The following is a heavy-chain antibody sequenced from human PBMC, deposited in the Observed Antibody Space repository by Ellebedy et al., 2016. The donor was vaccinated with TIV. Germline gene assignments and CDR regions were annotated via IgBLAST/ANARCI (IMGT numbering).Heavy chain of an antibody. CDR3: ARGRLTIFGVVDAFDI. Sequence: SETLSLXCTVSGGSISSSSYYWGWIRQPPGKGLEWIGSIYYSGSTHYNPSLKSRVTISVDRSKNQFSLKLSSVTAADTAVYYCARGRLTIFGVVDAFDIWGQGTMVTVSS. V-gene: IGHV4-39*07. CDR2: IYYSGST. J-gene: IGHJ3*02. D-gene: IGHD3-3*01. CDR1: GGSISSSSYY.